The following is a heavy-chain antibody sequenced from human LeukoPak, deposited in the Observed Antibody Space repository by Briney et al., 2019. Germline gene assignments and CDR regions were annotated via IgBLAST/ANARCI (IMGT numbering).Heavy chain of an antibody. CDR2: ISGGGGA. Sequence: GGSLRLSCAASGFTFSSYAMSWVRQAPGKVLEWVPAISGGGGAYYADSVKSRITISRDNSKNTLFLQMNSLRAEDTAIYYCAKSFAGAVAGSRGLDYWGQGTLVTVSS. CDR1: GFTFSSYA. V-gene: IGHV3-23*01. D-gene: IGHD6-19*01. CDR3: AKSFAGAVAGSRGLDY. J-gene: IGHJ4*02.